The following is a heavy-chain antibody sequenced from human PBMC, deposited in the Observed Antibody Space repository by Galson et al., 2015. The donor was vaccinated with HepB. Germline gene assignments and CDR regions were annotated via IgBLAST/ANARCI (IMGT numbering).Heavy chain of an antibody. V-gene: IGHV6-1*01. CDR2: TYYRSKWYN. J-gene: IGHJ3*01. CDR3: ARDQGAFNV. CDR1: GDRVSSDSAA. Sequence: CAISGDRVSSDSAAWNWIRQSPSRGLEGLGRTYYRSKWYNDYAVSVKSRITINPDTSKNQFSLQLSSVTPEDTAVYYCARDQGAFNVWGQGTMVTVSS.